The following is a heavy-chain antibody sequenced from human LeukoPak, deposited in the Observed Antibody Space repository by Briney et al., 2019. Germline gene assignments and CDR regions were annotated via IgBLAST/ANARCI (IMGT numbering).Heavy chain of an antibody. Sequence: PGGSLRLSCAASGFTFSSYGMSWVRQAPGKGLEWVSAISGSGGSTYYADSVKGRFTISRDNSKNTLYLQMNSLRAEDTAVYYCAKDYDSSGYYWPEFDYWGQGTLVTVSS. V-gene: IGHV3-23*01. CDR2: ISGSGGST. CDR1: GFTFSSYG. CDR3: AKDYDSSGYYWPEFDY. D-gene: IGHD3-22*01. J-gene: IGHJ4*02.